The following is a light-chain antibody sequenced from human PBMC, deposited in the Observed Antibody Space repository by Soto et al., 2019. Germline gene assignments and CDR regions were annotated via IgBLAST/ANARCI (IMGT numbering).Light chain of an antibody. CDR3: QQYGSSGYT. CDR2: GAS. CDR1: QSVSSSY. V-gene: IGKV3-20*01. Sequence: EIVLTQSPGTLSLSPGERATLSCRASQSVSSSYLAWYQQKPGQAPRLLIYGASSRATGIPDRFSGSGSGPYFTLTTSRLEPEDFAVYYCQQYGSSGYTFGQGTKLEIK. J-gene: IGKJ2*01.